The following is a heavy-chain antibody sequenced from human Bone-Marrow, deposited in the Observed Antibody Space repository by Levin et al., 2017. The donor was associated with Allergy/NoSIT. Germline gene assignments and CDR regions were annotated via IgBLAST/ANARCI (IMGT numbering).Heavy chain of an antibody. CDR3: TSETPADYYYYGMDV. V-gene: IGHV3-74*01. CDR1: GFTFSSYW. CDR2: INSDGSST. Sequence: GESLKISCAASGFTFSSYWMHWVRQAPGKGLVWVSRINSDGSSTSYADSVKGRFTISRDNAKNTLYLQMNSLRAEDTAVYYCTSETPADYYYYGMDVWGQGTTVTVSS. J-gene: IGHJ6*02.